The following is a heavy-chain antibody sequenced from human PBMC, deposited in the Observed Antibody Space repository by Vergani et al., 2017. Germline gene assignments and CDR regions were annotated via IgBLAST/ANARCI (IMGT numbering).Heavy chain of an antibody. J-gene: IGHJ4*02. CDR2: INWSGGST. CDR3: ARETSQHFDH. Sequence: EVQLVASGGGVVRPGGSLRLSCIISGFNFEDHMMHWVRQIPGKGLEWVSGINWSGGSTAYADSVRGRFIMSRDNAKNSLDLQMNSLRVEDTAFYYCARETSQHFDHWGQGIRVSVSS. V-gene: IGHV3-20*04. CDR1: GFNFEDHM.